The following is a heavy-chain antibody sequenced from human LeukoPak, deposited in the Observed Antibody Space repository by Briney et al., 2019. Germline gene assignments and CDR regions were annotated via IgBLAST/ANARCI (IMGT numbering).Heavy chain of an antibody. J-gene: IGHJ4*02. Sequence: PGGSLRLSCAASAFTFSSFIMNWVRQAPGKGLEWVSSISSSSSYKYYGDSVTGRFTISRDNAKNSLYLQMNSLRAEDTAVYYCARVSSQGGFGDYWGQGTLVTVSS. D-gene: IGHD3-10*01. V-gene: IGHV3-21*01. CDR2: ISSSSSYK. CDR1: AFTFSSFI. CDR3: ARVSSQGGFGDY.